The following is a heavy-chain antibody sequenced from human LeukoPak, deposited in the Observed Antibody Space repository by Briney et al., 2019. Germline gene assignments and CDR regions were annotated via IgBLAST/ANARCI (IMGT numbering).Heavy chain of an antibody. V-gene: IGHV4-59*01. CDR1: GGAISSYY. CDR2: IYYSGST. Sequence: SETLSLTCTVSGGAISSYYWSWIRQPPGKGLEWIGYIYYSGSTNYNPSLKSRVTISVDTSKNQFSLKLSSVTATDTAVYYCARSNPGRLSHYYYYYMDVWGKGTTVTVSS. D-gene: IGHD2/OR15-2a*01. J-gene: IGHJ6*03. CDR3: ARSNPGRLSHYYYYYMDV.